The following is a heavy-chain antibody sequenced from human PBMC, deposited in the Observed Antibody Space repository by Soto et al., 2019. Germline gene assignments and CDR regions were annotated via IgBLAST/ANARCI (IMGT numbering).Heavy chain of an antibody. V-gene: IGHV1-69*01. CDR2: IIPIFGTA. CDR3: ASGLSYYDSSGYYDEYFQH. Sequence: QVQLVQSGAEVKKPGSSVKVSCKASGGTFSSYAISWVRQAPGQGLEWMGGIIPIFGTANYAQKFQGRVTITADESTRTAYMELSSLRSEDTAVYYCASGLSYYDSSGYYDEYFQHWGQGTLVTVSS. CDR1: GGTFSSYA. D-gene: IGHD3-22*01. J-gene: IGHJ1*01.